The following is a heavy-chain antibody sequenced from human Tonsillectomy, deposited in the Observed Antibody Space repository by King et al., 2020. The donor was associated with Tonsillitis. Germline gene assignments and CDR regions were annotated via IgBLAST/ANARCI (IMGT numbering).Heavy chain of an antibody. CDR3: ARDRIVGATVNWFDP. CDR2: IWYDGSNK. D-gene: IGHD1-26*01. CDR1: GFTFSSYG. J-gene: IGHJ5*02. Sequence: VQLVESGGGVVQPGRSLRLSCAASGFTFSSYGMHWVRQAQGKGLEWVAVIWYDGSNKYYADSVKGRFTISRDNSKNTLYLQMTSLRAEDTAVYYCARDRIVGATVNWFDPWGQGTLVTVSS. V-gene: IGHV3-33*01.